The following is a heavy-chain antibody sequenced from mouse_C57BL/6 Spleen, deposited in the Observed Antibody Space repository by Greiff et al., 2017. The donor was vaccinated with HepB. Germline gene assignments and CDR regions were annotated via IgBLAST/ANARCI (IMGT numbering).Heavy chain of an antibody. J-gene: IGHJ1*03. V-gene: IGHV3-1*01. CDR3: ASADGGKGWYFDV. CDR1: GYSITSGYD. Sequence: VQLKESGPGMVKPSQSLSLTCTVTGYSITSGYDWHWIRHFPGNKLEWMGYISYSGSTNYNPSLKSRISITHDTSKNHFFLKLNSVTTEDTATYYCASADGGKGWYFDVWGTGTTVTVSS. CDR2: ISYSGST. D-gene: IGHD1-3*01.